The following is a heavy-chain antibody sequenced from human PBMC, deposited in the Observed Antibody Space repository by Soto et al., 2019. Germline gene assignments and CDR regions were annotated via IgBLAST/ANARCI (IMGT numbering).Heavy chain of an antibody. Sequence: GGSLRLSCAASGFTFSSYGMHWVRQAPGKGLEWVAVIWYDGSNKYYADSVKGRFTISRDNSKNTLYLQMNSLRAEDTAVYYCARESIVVPAAILYGMDVWGQGTTVTVSS. V-gene: IGHV3-33*01. CDR1: GFTFSSYG. J-gene: IGHJ6*02. CDR3: ARESIVVPAAILYGMDV. CDR2: IWYDGSNK. D-gene: IGHD2-2*02.